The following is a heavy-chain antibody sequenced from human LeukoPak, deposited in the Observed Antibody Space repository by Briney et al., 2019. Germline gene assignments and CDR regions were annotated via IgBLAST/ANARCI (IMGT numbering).Heavy chain of an antibody. Sequence: PGGSLSLSRAPSGFTFSDYYMSWIRQAPGKGLEWVSYISSSSSYTDYADSVKGRFTISRDNAKNSLYLQMNSLRAEDTAVYYCARGIRENYYDSSGYYTSDWFDPWGQGTLVTVSS. J-gene: IGHJ5*02. D-gene: IGHD3-22*01. CDR2: ISSSSSYT. V-gene: IGHV3-11*05. CDR3: ARGIRENYYDSSGYYTSDWFDP. CDR1: GFTFSDYY.